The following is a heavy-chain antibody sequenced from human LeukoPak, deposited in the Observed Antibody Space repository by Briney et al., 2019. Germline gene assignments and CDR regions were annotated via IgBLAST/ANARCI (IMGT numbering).Heavy chain of an antibody. V-gene: IGHV3-7*01. D-gene: IGHD2-15*01. CDR3: AREPPVGYCSGGSCGYYYGMDV. CDR1: GFTFSPYW. CDR2: VNPDGSET. Sequence: GGSLRLSCATSGFTFSPYWMNWVRQAPGKGLEWVANVNPDGSETYYLDSAKGRFTISRDNAKNSLYLQMNSLRAEDTAVYYCAREPPVGYCSGGSCGYYYGMDVWGQGTTVTVSS. J-gene: IGHJ6*02.